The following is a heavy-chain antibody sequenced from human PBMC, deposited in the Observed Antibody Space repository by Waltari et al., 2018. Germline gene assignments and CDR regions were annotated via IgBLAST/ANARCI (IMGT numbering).Heavy chain of an antibody. CDR1: GGSISSGSYY. D-gene: IGHD5-18*01. CDR3: ARDRGYGYVSDY. J-gene: IGHJ4*02. Sequence: QVQLQESGPGLVKPSQTLSLTCTVSGGSISSGSYYWSWIRQPAGKGLEWIGYIYTSGSTNYNPPLKSRVTISVDTSKNQFSLKLSSVTAADTAVYYCARDRGYGYVSDYWGQGTLVTVSS. V-gene: IGHV4-61*09. CDR2: IYTSGST.